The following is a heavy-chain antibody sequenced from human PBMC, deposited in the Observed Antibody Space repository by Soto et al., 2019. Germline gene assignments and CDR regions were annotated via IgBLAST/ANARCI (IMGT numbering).Heavy chain of an antibody. CDR2: ISSRNNDM. J-gene: IGHJ5*02. CDR1: GFTFSSYS. Sequence: EVQLVESGGGLVKPGGSLRLSCAASGFTFSSYSMNWVRQAPGKGLEWVSTISSRNNDMYYVDSVKGRLTISRDNARNSVYLQMNSLRADDTAVSYCARDVNGGFCGAWGQGTLVTVSS. CDR3: ARDVNGGFCGA. D-gene: IGHD2-21*01. V-gene: IGHV3-21*01.